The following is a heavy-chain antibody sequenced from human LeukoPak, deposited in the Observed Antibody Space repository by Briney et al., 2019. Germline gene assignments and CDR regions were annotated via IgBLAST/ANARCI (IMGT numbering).Heavy chain of an antibody. CDR3: AKDLNHYDSSGYRAEYFQN. D-gene: IGHD3-22*01. J-gene: IGHJ1*01. V-gene: IGHV3-43*02. CDR1: GFTFNSYA. Sequence: PGGSLRLSCAASGFTFNSYAMHWVRQFPGKGLEWISLISGDGGSTYYALSVEGRLTISRDNSKNSLYLQLSSLKREDTALYYCAKDLNHYDSSGYRAEYFQNWGQGTLVTVSS. CDR2: ISGDGGST.